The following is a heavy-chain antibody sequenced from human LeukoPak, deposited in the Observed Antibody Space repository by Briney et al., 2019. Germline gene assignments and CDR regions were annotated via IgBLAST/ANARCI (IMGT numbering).Heavy chain of an antibody. CDR2: IKQDGSEK. CDR1: GFTFSSYW. V-gene: IGHV3-7*03. Sequence: GGSLRLSCAAFGFTFSSYWMSWVRQAPGKGLEWVANIKQDGSEKYYVDSVKGRFTISRDNAKNSLYLQMNSLRAEDTAVYYCARIRTPDYYGSGSYAYYFDYWGQGTLVTVSS. D-gene: IGHD3-10*01. CDR3: ARIRTPDYYGSGSYAYYFDY. J-gene: IGHJ4*02.